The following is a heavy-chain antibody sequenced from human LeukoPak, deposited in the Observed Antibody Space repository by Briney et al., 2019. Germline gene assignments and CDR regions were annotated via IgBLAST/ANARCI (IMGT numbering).Heavy chain of an antibody. CDR2: INPSGGST. CDR1: GYTFTPYS. Sequence: ASVKVSCKASGYTFTPYSMHWVRQAPGQGLEWMGVINPSGGSTNYAQKFQGRVTVTRDTSTSTVYMDLSSLRSEDTAVYYCAREQVAGRRSSDYWGQGTLVTVSS. V-gene: IGHV1-46*01. D-gene: IGHD6-6*01. CDR3: AREQVAGRRSSDY. J-gene: IGHJ4*02.